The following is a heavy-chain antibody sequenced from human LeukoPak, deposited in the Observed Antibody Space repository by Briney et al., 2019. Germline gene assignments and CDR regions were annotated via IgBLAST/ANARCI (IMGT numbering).Heavy chain of an antibody. J-gene: IGHJ4*02. D-gene: IGHD3-16*01. Sequence: QPGGSLRLSCAASGFIFSSYWMHWVRQAPGKGLVWVSRINTEGSSTTYADSVKRRFTISRDNAKNTLYLQMDSLRAEDTAVYYCARAFHGGWTPYWGQGTLVTLSS. CDR3: ARAFHGGWTPY. V-gene: IGHV3-74*01. CDR1: GFIFSSYW. CDR2: INTEGSST.